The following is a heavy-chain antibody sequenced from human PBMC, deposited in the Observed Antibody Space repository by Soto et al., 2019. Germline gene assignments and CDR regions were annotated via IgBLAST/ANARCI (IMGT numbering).Heavy chain of an antibody. J-gene: IGHJ4*02. D-gene: IGHD5-18*01. CDR1: GDSISSNNW. V-gene: IGHV4-4*02. CDR3: ASWFGYSYAFNY. Sequence: SETLSLTCAVSGDSISSNNWWSWVRQPPGKGLEWIGEIYHSGSTHYNPSLKSRVTISVDTSKNQFSLRLRSVTAADTAVYYCASWFGYSYAFNYWGQGTLVTVSS. CDR2: IYHSGST.